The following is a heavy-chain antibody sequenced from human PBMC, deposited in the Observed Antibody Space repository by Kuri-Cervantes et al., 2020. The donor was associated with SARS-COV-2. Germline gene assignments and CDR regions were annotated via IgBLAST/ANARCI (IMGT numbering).Heavy chain of an antibody. J-gene: IGHJ6*02. V-gene: IGHV4-34*01. CDR2: INHSGST. D-gene: IGHD1-14*01. CDR1: GGSFSGYY. CDR3: VRVDSGTEFNFGTDV. Sequence: SETLSLTCAVYGGSFSGYYWSWIRQPPGRGLEWIGEINHSGSTNYNPSLESRVAISVDTSTNQFFLNLTSATAADTAVYYCVRVDSGTEFNFGTDVWGQGTTVTVSS.